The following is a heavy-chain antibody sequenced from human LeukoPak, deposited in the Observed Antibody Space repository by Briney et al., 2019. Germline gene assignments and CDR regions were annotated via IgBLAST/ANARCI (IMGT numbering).Heavy chain of an antibody. J-gene: IGHJ6*03. CDR1: GGSISSGGYY. Sequence: SETLSLTCTVSGGSISSGGYYWSWIRQHAGKGLEWIGFINYSGSTYYNPSLKSRVTISLDTSKNQFSLKLSSVTAADTAVYFCARGTYGYYMDVWGKGTTVTVSS. CDR3: ARGTYGYYMDV. D-gene: IGHD4-17*01. V-gene: IGHV4-31*03. CDR2: INYSGST.